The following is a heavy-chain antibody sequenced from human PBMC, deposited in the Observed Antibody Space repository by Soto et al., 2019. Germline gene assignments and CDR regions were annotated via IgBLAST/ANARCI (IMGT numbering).Heavy chain of an antibody. J-gene: IGHJ6*02. Sequence: SETLSLTCAVYGGSFSGYYWSWIRQHPGTGLEWIGHISYSGSTYYNTSLKSRVTISPDTSKNQFSLKLNSVTAADTAVYYCARGEWFRRGYGMDVWGRGTTVTVSS. V-gene: IGHV4-34*01. CDR3: ARGEWFRRGYGMDV. D-gene: IGHD3-3*01. CDR1: GGSFSGYY. CDR2: ISYSGST.